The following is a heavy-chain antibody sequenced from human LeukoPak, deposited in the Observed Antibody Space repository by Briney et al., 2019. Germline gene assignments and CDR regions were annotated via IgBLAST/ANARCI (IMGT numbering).Heavy chain of an antibody. CDR3: ARGRALYGSYFFDY. CDR2: INHSGST. D-gene: IGHD1-26*01. J-gene: IGHJ4*02. Sequence: SESLSLTCAVYGGSFIGYYWSWIRQPPGKGLEWIGEINHSGSTNYNPSLKSRVTISVDTSKNQFSLKLSSVTAAGTAVYYCARGRALYGSYFFDYWGQGTLVTVSS. V-gene: IGHV4-34*01. CDR1: GGSFIGYY.